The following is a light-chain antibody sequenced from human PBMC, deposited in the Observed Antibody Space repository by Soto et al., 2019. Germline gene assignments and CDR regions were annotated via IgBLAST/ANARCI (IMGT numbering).Light chain of an antibody. CDR1: SSNIGSNT. V-gene: IGLV1-44*01. J-gene: IGLJ2*01. CDR3: AAWDDSLNGHVV. Sequence: QSALTQPPSASGTPGQRVTISCSGSSSNIGSNTVHWYQQLPGTAPKLLIYSNDQRPSGVPDRFSGSKSGTSASLTISGLQSEHEADYYCAAWDDSLNGHVVFGGGTKLTVL. CDR2: SND.